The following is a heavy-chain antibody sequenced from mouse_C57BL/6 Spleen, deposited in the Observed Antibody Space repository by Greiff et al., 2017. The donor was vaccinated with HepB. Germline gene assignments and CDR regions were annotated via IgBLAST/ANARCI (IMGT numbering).Heavy chain of an antibody. CDR3: ARAGYPYYFDY. J-gene: IGHJ2*01. CDR2: IYPRDGST. V-gene: IGHV1-85*01. D-gene: IGHD5-1-1*01. Sequence: VKLMESGPELVKPGASVKLSCKASGYSFTSYDINWVKPRPGQGLEWIGWIYPRDGSTKYNETFKGKATFTVDTSASTAYMELHSLTSAGSAVYIGARAGYPYYFDYWGQGTTRTVSS. CDR1: GYSFTSYD.